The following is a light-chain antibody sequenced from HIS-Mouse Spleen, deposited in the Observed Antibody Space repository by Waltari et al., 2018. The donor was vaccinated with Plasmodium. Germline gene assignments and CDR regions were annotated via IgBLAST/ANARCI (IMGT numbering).Light chain of an antibody. J-gene: IGLJ3*02. CDR3: SSYTSSSTRV. CDR1: SSDVGGYHY. V-gene: IGLV2-14*03. CDR2: DVS. Sequence: QSALTQPASVSGSPGQSITISCTGTSSDVGGYHYVSWYQQHPGKAPKLIIYDVSNRPSGVSNRFSGSKSGTTASLTISVLQAEDEADYYCSSYTSSSTRVFGGGTKLTVL.